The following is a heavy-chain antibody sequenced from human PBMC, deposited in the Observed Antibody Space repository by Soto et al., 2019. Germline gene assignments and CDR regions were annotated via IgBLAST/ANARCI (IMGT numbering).Heavy chain of an antibody. CDR1: IFTVGSLA. CDR3: ASCISTSCYLRWVSYGMDV. D-gene: IGHD2-2*01. Sequence: SQRLSCAANIFTVGSLALQCLSETPGKGLEWVAVISYDGSNKYYADSVKGRFTISRDNSKNTLYLQMNSLRAEDTAVYYCASCISTSCYLRWVSYGMDVWGQGT. CDR2: ISYDGSNK. J-gene: IGHJ6*02. V-gene: IGHV3-30-3*02.